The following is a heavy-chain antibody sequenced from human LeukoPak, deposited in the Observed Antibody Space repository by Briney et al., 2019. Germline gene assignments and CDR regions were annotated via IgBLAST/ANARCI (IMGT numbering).Heavy chain of an antibody. CDR1: GYTFTRYY. CDR2: INPSGGST. CDR3: ARDWRSEYSYDFNYYYGMDV. Sequence: ASVKVSCKASGYTFTRYYMHWVRQAPGQGLEWMGMINPSGGSTNYAQKFQGRVTMTRDTSTSTVYMELSSLRSEDTAVYYCARDWRSEYSYDFNYYYGMDVWGQGTMVTVSS. D-gene: IGHD5-18*01. J-gene: IGHJ6*02. V-gene: IGHV1-46*01.